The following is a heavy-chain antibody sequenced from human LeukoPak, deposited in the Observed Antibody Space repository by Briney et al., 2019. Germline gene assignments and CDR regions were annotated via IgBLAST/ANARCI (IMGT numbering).Heavy chain of an antibody. D-gene: IGHD1-26*01. CDR2: IKQDGSEK. V-gene: IGHV3-7*01. CDR3: ASHPIGVY. CDR1: GFTFSSYE. J-gene: IGHJ4*02. Sequence: QPGGSLRLSCAASGFTFSSYEMNWVRQAPGKGLEWVANIKQDGSEKYYVDSVKGRFTISRDNAKNSLYLQMNSLRAEDTAVYYCASHPIGVYWGQGTLVTVSS.